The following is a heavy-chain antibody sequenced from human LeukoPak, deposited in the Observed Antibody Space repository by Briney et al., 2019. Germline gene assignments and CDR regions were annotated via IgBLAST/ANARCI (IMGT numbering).Heavy chain of an antibody. D-gene: IGHD5-18*01. CDR1: GFTFSSYG. CDR2: IWYDGSNK. V-gene: IGHV3-33*03. CDR3: ARCGYERNFDY. Sequence: GGSLRLSCAASGFTFSSYGMHWVRQAPGKGLEWVAVIWYDGSNKYYADSVKGRFTISRDNAKNSLYLQMNSLRAEDTAVYYCARCGYERNFDYWGQGTLVTVSS. J-gene: IGHJ4*02.